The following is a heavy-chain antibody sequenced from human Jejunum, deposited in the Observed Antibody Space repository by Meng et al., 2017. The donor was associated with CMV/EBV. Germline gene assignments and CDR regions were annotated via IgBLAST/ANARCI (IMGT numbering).Heavy chain of an antibody. CDR2: IQHDRSDK. V-gene: IGHV3-30*02. Sequence: QVELLTSEGVVVLHGVYLRLFCPTIGCVFSNCGMHWDRQAPGKGLEWVAFIQHDRSDKYYADSVRGRFTISIDNSKNTVYLDMNSLRPEDTAVYYCAKSYGDYLLFVFEYWGQGTLVTVSS. J-gene: IGHJ4*02. D-gene: IGHD4-17*01. CDR3: AKSYGDYLLFVFEY. CDR1: GCVFSNCG.